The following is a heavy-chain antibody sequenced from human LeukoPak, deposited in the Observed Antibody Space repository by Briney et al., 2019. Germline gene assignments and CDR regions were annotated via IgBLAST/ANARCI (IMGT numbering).Heavy chain of an antibody. CDR1: GFTFSSYG. V-gene: IGHV3-30*18. Sequence: GWSLRLSCAASGFTFSSYGMHWVRQAPGNGLEWLAVISYDGSNKYYAYSVKCRFTISKDNSKNTLNLQMNSLTAEDTVVYYCAKNCYSPRYWYFDLWGRGTLVTVSS. D-gene: IGHD2-2*02. CDR2: ISYDGSNK. CDR3: AKNCYSPRYWYFDL. J-gene: IGHJ2*01.